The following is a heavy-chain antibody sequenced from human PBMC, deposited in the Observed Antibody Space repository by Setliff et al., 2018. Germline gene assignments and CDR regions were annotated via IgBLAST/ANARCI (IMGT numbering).Heavy chain of an antibody. CDR3: ARLGSARYDSSGYYPDNWFDP. V-gene: IGHV4-39*01. CDR2: IYYSGST. D-gene: IGHD3-22*01. J-gene: IGHJ5*02. Sequence: SETLSLTCTVSGGSISSRSYYWGWIRQPPGKGLEWIGSIYYSGSTYYNPSLKSRVTISVDTSKNQFSLKLSSVTAADTAVYYCARLGSARYDSSGYYPDNWFDPWGQGTLVTVSS. CDR1: GGSISSRSYY.